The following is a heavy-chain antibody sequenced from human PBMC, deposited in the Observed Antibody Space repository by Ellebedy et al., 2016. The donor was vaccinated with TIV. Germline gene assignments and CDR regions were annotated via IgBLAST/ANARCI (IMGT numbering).Heavy chain of an antibody. CDR3: AMRLFYAAPARY. J-gene: IGHJ4*02. Sequence: SETLSLTCAVYGGAFSGYYWSWIRQPPGKGLEWIGEINDSGSINYNPSLKSRVTISLDTSKKQFSLKLSSVTAADTAVYYCAMRLFYAAPARYWGQGTLVSVSS. V-gene: IGHV4-34*01. CDR2: INDSGSI. CDR1: GGAFSGYY. D-gene: IGHD3-3*01.